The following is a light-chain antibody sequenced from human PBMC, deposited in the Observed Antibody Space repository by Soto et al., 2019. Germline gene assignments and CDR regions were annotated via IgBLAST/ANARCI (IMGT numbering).Light chain of an antibody. J-gene: IGLJ1*01. CDR2: GNS. V-gene: IGLV1-40*01. CDR1: SSNIGAGYD. Sequence: QSALTQPPSVSGAPGQGVTISCTGSSSNIGAGYDVHWYQQLPGTAPKLLIYGNSNRPSGVPDRFSGSKSGTSASLAITGLQAEDEADYYCQSYDSSLSAPYVFGTGTKVTVL. CDR3: QSYDSSLSAPYV.